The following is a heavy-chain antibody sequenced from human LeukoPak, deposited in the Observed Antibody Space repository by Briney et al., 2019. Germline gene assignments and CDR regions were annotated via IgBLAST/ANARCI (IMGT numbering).Heavy chain of an antibody. CDR1: GGSISSSSYY. CDR2: IYYSGST. Sequence: PSETLSLTCTVSGGSISSSSYYWGWIRQPPGKGLEWIGSIYYSGSTYYNPSLKSRVTISVDTSKNQFSLKLSSVTAADTAVYYCARPFSSDNYWGQGTLVTVSS. V-gene: IGHV4-39*01. J-gene: IGHJ4*02. D-gene: IGHD3-16*01. CDR3: ARPFSSDNY.